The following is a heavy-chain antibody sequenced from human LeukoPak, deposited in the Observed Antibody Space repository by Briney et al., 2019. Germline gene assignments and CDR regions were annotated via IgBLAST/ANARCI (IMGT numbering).Heavy chain of an antibody. J-gene: IGHJ4*02. CDR1: GFTFSSYA. Sequence: GGSLGLSCAASGFTFSSYAIYWVRQAPGKGLEWVAVISNDGSNKYYADSVKGRFTISRDNSKNTLYLQMSSLRAEDTAVYYCARVYSGITPTLLYWGQGTLVTVSS. D-gene: IGHD1-26*01. CDR2: ISNDGSNK. V-gene: IGHV3-30-3*01. CDR3: ARVYSGITPTLLY.